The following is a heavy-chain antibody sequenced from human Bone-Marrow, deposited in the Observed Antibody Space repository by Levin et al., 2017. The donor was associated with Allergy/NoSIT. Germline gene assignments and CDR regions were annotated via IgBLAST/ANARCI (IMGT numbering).Heavy chain of an antibody. V-gene: IGHV3-30*03. CDR1: GFTFNRFG. CDR2: ISYDGSHK. D-gene: IGHD3-22*01. CDR3: ARELSSSGYYSTELQYFYAMDV. J-gene: IGHJ6*02. Sequence: PGGSLRLSCGGSGFTFNRFGLHWVRQAPGKGLEWVAVISYDGSHKYYADSVKGRFTISRDNSNNTLHLQMNSLKPDDTAVYYCARELSSSGYYSTELQYFYAMDVWGQGTTVTVSS.